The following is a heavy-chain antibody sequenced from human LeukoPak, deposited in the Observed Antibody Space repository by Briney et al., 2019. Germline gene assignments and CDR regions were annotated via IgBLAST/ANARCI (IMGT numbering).Heavy chain of an antibody. CDR3: ATGLTYHYDSSSYYQDY. Sequence: GESLKISCKGSGYGFTKYWIGWVRQMPGKGLEWMGIIYPGDSDSRYSPSFQGQVTISADKSISTAYLQWSSLRASDTAMYYCATGLTYHYDSSSYYQDYWGQGTLVTVSS. D-gene: IGHD3-22*01. V-gene: IGHV5-51*01. CDR2: IYPGDSDS. J-gene: IGHJ4*02. CDR1: GYGFTKYW.